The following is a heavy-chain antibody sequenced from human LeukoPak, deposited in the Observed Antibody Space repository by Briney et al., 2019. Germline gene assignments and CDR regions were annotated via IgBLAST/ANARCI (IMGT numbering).Heavy chain of an antibody. CDR1: GGSISSGSYY. D-gene: IGHD5-18*01. CDR3: ATYKLDTAMVRVGWFDP. V-gene: IGHV4-61*02. J-gene: IGHJ5*02. CDR2: IYTSGCT. Sequence: SQTLSLTSTVSGGSISSGSYYWSSIRQPAGKGLEWIGRIYTSGCTNYNPSLKSRGTISVDTSKNQFSLKLSSGTAADTAVYYCATYKLDTAMVRVGWFDPWGQGTLVTVSS.